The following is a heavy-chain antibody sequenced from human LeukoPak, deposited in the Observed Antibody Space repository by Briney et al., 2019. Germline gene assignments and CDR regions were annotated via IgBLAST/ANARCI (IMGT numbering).Heavy chain of an antibody. CDR1: GFSFSSYW. J-gene: IGHJ5*02. D-gene: IGHD3-10*01. Sequence: GGSLRLSCAASGFSFSSYWIRWVRQVPGKGLVWVSRINTDGSSTDYADSVKGRFTISRDNAKNTLYLQMNSLRAEDTAVYYCARGGSYSSSWFDPWGQGTLVTVFS. V-gene: IGHV3-74*01. CDR3: ARGGSYSSSWFDP. CDR2: INTDGSST.